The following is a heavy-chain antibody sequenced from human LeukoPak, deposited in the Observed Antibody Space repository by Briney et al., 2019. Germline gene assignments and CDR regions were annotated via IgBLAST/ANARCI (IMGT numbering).Heavy chain of an antibody. Sequence: PGGSLRLSCAASGFTFSSYAMSWVRQAPGKGLEWVSTISGSGDSTYSADSVKGRFTISRDNSKNTLYLQMNSLRAEDTAVYYCTTEYHGDYLAAGTFHIWGQGTMVTVSS. CDR2: ISGSGDST. V-gene: IGHV3-23*01. CDR3: TTEYHGDYLAAGTFHI. D-gene: IGHD4-17*01. J-gene: IGHJ3*02. CDR1: GFTFSSYA.